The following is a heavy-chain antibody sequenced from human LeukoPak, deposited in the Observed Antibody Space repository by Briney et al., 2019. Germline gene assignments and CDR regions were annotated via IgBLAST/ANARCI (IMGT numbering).Heavy chain of an antibody. CDR2: ISGSGGST. V-gene: IGHV3-23*01. CDR1: GFTFNSYA. Sequence: GGSLRLSCAASGFTFNSYAMSWVRQAPGRGLEWVSAISGSGGSTYYADSVKGRFTISRDNSKNTLCLQMNSLRAEDTAIYYCAKCTTSCYGWDYWGQGTLVTVSS. D-gene: IGHD2-2*01. CDR3: AKCTTSCYGWDY. J-gene: IGHJ4*02.